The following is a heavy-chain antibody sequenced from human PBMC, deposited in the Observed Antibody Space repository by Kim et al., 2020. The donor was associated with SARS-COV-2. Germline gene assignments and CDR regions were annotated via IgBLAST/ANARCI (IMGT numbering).Heavy chain of an antibody. D-gene: IGHD4-17*01. CDR2: ISSSSSYI. Sequence: GGSLRLSCAASGFTFSSYSMNWVRQAPGKGLEWVSSISSSSSYIYYADSVKGRFTISRDNAKNSLYLQMNSLRAEDTAVYYCAGENGDYVEAGFDYWGQGTLLTVSS. CDR3: AGENGDYVEAGFDY. CDR1: GFTFSSYS. V-gene: IGHV3-21*01. J-gene: IGHJ4*02.